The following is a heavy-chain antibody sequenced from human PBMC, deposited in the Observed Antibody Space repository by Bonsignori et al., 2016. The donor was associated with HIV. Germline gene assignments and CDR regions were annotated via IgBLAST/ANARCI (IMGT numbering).Heavy chain of an antibody. J-gene: IGHJ4*02. D-gene: IGHD2-15*01. CDR1: GGSVYSRTYY. V-gene: IGHV4-39*07. CDR2: VLWWER. CDR3: ARDACSGNSCYLGSDQRYLDH. Sequence: QLLLQESGPGLVKPLETLSLTCTVSGGSVYSRTYYWAWIRQPPREGTGVGWESVLWWERLLQPVPRGSAHLSVDMSWNHFSLTLASVTAADTALYYCARDACSGNSCYLGSDQRYLDHWGQGILVTVTS.